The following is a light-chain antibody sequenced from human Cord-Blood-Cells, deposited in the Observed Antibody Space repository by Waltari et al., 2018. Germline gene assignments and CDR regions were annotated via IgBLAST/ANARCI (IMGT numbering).Light chain of an antibody. CDR1: SSDVGGYNY. Sequence: QSALTQPPSASGSHGQSVTISCTGTSSDVGGYNYVSWYQQHPGKAPKLMIYEVSKLPSGVPDRFSGSKSGNTASLTVSGLQAEDEADYYCSSYAGINNLVFGGGTKLTVL. J-gene: IGLJ2*01. CDR2: EVS. CDR3: SSYAGINNLV. V-gene: IGLV2-8*01.